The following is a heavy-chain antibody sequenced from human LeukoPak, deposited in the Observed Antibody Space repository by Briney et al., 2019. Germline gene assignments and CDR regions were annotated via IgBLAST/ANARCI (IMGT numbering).Heavy chain of an antibody. J-gene: IGHJ6*02. CDR2: IKQDGSEK. D-gene: IGHD2-2*01. CDR1: GFTFSSYW. CDR3: AKLGYCSSTSCSGYYYYYGMDV. Sequence: GGSLRLSCAASGFTFSSYWMSWVRQAPGKGLEWVANIKQDGSEKYYVDSVKGRFTISRDNAKNSLYLRMNSLRAEDTAVYYCAKLGYCSSTSCSGYYYYYGMDVWGQGTTVTVSS. V-gene: IGHV3-7*01.